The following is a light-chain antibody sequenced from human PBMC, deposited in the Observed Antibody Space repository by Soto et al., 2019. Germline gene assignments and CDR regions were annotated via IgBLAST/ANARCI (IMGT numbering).Light chain of an antibody. CDR3: QQYGSSRRLT. Sequence: EIVLTQSPGTLSLSPGERATLSCRASQSVSSSYLAWYQQKPGQAPRLLIYGGSSRATGIPDRFSGSGSGTDFTLTISRLEPEDFAVYYCQQYGSSRRLTFGGGTKVDIK. V-gene: IGKV3-20*01. J-gene: IGKJ4*01. CDR2: GGS. CDR1: QSVSSSY.